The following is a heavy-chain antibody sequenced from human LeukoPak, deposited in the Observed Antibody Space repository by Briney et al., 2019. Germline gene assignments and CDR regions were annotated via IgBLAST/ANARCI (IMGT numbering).Heavy chain of an antibody. Sequence: PGGSLRLSSAASGFTFSDYYMSWIRQAPGKGLEWVSYISGSGSTIYYADSVKGRFTISRDNAKNSLYLQMNSLRAEDTAVYYCARVLLEHEYFDYWGQGTLVTVSS. J-gene: IGHJ4*02. CDR2: ISGSGSTI. CDR3: ARVLLEHEYFDY. V-gene: IGHV3-11*04. D-gene: IGHD1/OR15-1a*01. CDR1: GFTFSDYY.